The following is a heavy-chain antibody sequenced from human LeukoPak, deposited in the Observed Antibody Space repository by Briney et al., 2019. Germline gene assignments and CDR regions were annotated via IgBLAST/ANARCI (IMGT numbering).Heavy chain of an antibody. V-gene: IGHV5-10-1*01. CDR1: GYSFTTYW. J-gene: IGHJ2*01. CDR2: IDPSDSYT. Sequence: GHPLKISCKGSGYSFTTYWISGVRQIPGKGLEWMGRIDPSDSYTNSSPSFQSHVSISADKSISTAYLQWSSLKASDTAMYYCARRQRGEYGSGSLNWYFDLWGRGTLVTVSS. CDR3: ARRQRGEYGSGSLNWYFDL. D-gene: IGHD3-10*01.